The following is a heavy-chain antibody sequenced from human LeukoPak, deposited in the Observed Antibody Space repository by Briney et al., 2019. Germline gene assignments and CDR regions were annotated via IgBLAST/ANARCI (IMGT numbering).Heavy chain of an antibody. CDR1: GYSISSGYY. CDR3: ARGPHCTNGVCPSYYYYYMDV. CDR2: IYHSGST. D-gene: IGHD2-8*01. Sequence: SETLSLTCTVSGYSISSGYYWGWIRPPPGKGLEWIGSIYHSGSTYYNPSLKSRVTISVDTSKNQFSLKLSSVTAADTAVYYCARGPHCTNGVCPSYYYYYMDVWGKGTTVTVSS. J-gene: IGHJ6*03. V-gene: IGHV4-38-2*02.